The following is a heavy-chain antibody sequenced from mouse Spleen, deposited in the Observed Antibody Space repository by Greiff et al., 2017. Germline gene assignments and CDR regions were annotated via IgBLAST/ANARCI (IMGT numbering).Heavy chain of an antibody. V-gene: IGHV1-64*01. D-gene: IGHD2-1*01. CDR1: GYTFTNYW. J-gene: IGHJ2*01. Sequence: VQLQQPGAELVKPGASVKLSCKVSGYTFTNYWMHWVKQRPGQGLEWIGMIHPNSGSTNYNEKFKSKATLTVDKSSSTAYMQLSSLTSEDSAVYYCARDPYGNYGDYWGQGTTLTVSS. CDR3: ARDPYGNYGDY. CDR2: IHPNSGST.